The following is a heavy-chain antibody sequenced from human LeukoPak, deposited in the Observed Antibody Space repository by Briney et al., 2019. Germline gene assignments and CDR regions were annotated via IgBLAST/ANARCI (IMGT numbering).Heavy chain of an antibody. Sequence: SETLSLTCTVSGGSISGYYWSWIRQPPGQGLEWIGRVYSNGDTRYNPSLKSRVTMSVDTSTNQLSLNLGPVTAADTAVYYCARAAGAAGGQYFDYWGQGTLVTVSS. V-gene: IGHV4-4*07. D-gene: IGHD6-13*01. CDR2: VYSNGDT. J-gene: IGHJ4*02. CDR1: GGSISGYY. CDR3: ARAAGAAGGQYFDY.